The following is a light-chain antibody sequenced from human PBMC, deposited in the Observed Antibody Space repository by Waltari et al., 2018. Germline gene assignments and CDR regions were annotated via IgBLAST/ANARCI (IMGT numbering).Light chain of an antibody. J-gene: IGKJ1*01. Sequence: DIQMTQSPSTLPASVGDSVTIPCRASQSISSWLAWYQQKPGKAPKILIYYASSLESGVPSRFSGSGSGTEFTLTISSLQPDDFATYYCQQYNSYSPWTFGQGTKVEIK. CDR1: QSISSW. CDR2: YAS. V-gene: IGKV1-5*01. CDR3: QQYNSYSPWT.